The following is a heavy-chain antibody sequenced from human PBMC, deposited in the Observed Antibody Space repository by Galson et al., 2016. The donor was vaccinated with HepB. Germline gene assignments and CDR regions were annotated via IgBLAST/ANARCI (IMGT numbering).Heavy chain of an antibody. D-gene: IGHD6-19*01. CDR3: ARDLNTAVFNVANFDN. Sequence: SLRLSCAASGFNFPTSGMHWVRQAPGKGLEWVAVIWHDGNNKYYADSVKGRFTIARDNSQSTLYLQMNSLRAEDTALYYCARDLNTAVFNVANFDNWGQGTLVTVSS. CDR1: GFNFPTSG. J-gene: IGHJ4*02. CDR2: IWHDGNNK. V-gene: IGHV3-33*01.